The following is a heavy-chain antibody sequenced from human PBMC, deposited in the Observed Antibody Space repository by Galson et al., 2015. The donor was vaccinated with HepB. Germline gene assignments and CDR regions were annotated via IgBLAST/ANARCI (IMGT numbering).Heavy chain of an antibody. CDR2: TYYRSKWYN. D-gene: IGHD6-19*01. V-gene: IGHV6-1*01. CDR3: ARKRIAVAGDDAFDI. CDR1: GDSVSSHSAA. J-gene: IGHJ3*02. Sequence: CAISGDSVSSHSAAWKWIRQSPSRGLEWLGRTYYRSKWYNDYAVSVKSRITINPDTSKNQISLQLNSVTPEDTAVYYCARKRIAVAGDDAFDIWGRGTMVTVSS.